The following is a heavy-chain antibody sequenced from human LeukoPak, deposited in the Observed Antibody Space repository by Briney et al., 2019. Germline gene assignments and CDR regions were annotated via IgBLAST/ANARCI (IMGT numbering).Heavy chain of an antibody. CDR3: AREHSGYHFDY. CDR2: IYYSGST. D-gene: IGHD3-22*01. CDR1: GGSISSGGYY. J-gene: IGHJ4*02. V-gene: IGHV4-31*11. Sequence: SETLSLTCAVSGGSISSGGYYWSWIRQHPGKGLEWIGYIYYSGSTYYNPSLKSRVTISVDTSKNQFSLKLSSVTAADTAVYYCAREHSGYHFDYWGQGTLVTVSS.